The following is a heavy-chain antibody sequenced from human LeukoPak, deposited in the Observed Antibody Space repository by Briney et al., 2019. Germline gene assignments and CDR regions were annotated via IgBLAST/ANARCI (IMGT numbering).Heavy chain of an antibody. V-gene: IGHV3-21*01. Sequence: GGSLRLSCAVSGFTFSSYTMNWVRQAPGKGLEWISSITTSSDYIYYADSVKGRFTISRDNAKNSLYLQTNSLRAEDTAVYYCASLSGNSLPDYWGQGTLVTVSS. J-gene: IGHJ4*02. CDR2: ITTSSDYI. CDR3: ASLSGNSLPDY. CDR1: GFTFSSYT. D-gene: IGHD4-23*01.